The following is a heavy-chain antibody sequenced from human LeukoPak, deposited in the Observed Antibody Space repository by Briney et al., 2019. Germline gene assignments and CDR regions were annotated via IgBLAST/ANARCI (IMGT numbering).Heavy chain of an antibody. D-gene: IGHD1-26*01. CDR1: GGSISSGSYY. J-gene: IGHJ4*02. Sequence: PSETLSLTCTVSGGSISSGSYYWSWIRQPAGKGLEWIGRIYTSGSTNYNPSLKSRATISVDTSKNQFSLKLSSVTAADTAVYYCARDSRIVGATGNFDYWGQGTLVTVSS. CDR2: IYTSGST. CDR3: ARDSRIVGATGNFDY. V-gene: IGHV4-61*02.